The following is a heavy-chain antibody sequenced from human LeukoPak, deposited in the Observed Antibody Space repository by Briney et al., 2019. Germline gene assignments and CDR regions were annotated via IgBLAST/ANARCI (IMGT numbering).Heavy chain of an antibody. D-gene: IGHD5-24*01. J-gene: IGHJ4*02. V-gene: IGHV3-7*01. Sequence: GGSQRLSCAASGFTVSSYWMTWVRQTPGKGLEWVANIRMDGGEQYYMDSVEGRFTISRDNAKNSLYLQMYSLRPEDTAVYYCARDKGYNSAYWGRGTLVTVSS. CDR2: IRMDGGEQ. CDR3: ARDKGYNSAY. CDR1: GFTVSSYW.